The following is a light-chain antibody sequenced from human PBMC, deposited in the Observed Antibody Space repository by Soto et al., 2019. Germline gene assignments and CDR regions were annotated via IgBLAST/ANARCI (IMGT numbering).Light chain of an antibody. V-gene: IGKV3-15*01. CDR1: QSVRNN. CDR2: GAS. Sequence: ETVMTQSPATLSVSPGERATLSCRAGQSVRNNIAWYQQKPGQAPRLLIYGASTRATGIPGRFSGSGSVTEFTLTISSLQSGDFGVYYCQQYNNWPRTFGQGTKLEIK. J-gene: IGKJ2*01. CDR3: QQYNNWPRT.